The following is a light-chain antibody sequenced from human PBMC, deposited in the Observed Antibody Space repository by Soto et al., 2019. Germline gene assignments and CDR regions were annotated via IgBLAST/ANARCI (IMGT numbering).Light chain of an antibody. CDR3: CSYADTYTLV. CDR2: DFN. V-gene: IGLV2-11*02. J-gene: IGLJ2*01. Sequence: QSALTQPRSVSGSPGQSVTISCTGTSSDVGGYNYVSWFQQHPGKAPKLIIYDFNKRPSGVPDRFSGSKPGNTASLAISGLQAADESDYYCCSYADTYTLVFGGGTKLTVL. CDR1: SSDVGGYNY.